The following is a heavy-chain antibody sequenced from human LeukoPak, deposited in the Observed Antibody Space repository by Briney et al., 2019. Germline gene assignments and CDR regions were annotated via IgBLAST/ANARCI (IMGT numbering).Heavy chain of an antibody. CDR2: IDPSDSYT. D-gene: IGHD5-18*01. Sequence: GESLKISCKGSGYSLTNYWITWVRQMPRKGLEWRGRIDPSDSYTNYSPSFQGHVTISADKSITIASLQWSSLKASGTAMYCCARTRGYSYGPPFDFWGQGTLVTVSS. V-gene: IGHV5-10-1*01. CDR3: ARTRGYSYGPPFDF. CDR1: GYSLTNYW. J-gene: IGHJ4*02.